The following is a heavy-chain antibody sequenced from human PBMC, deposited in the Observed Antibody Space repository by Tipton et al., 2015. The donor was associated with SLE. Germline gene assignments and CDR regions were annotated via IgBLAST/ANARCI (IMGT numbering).Heavy chain of an antibody. CDR3: ARDDIVVVVAATLVFDY. Sequence: TLSLTCSVSTYSISNGHYWAWVRQPPGKGLEWIGTVYHTGNTYYNPSLKSRVTMSVDTSKNQFSLKLNSVTAADTAVYYCARDDIVVVVAATLVFDYWGQGTLVTVSS. CDR1: TYSISNGHY. J-gene: IGHJ4*02. CDR2: VYHTGNT. V-gene: IGHV4-38-2*02. D-gene: IGHD2-15*01.